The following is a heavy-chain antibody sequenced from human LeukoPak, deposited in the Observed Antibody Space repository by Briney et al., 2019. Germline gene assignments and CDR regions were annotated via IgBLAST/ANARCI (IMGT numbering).Heavy chain of an antibody. Sequence: GGSLRLSCAASGFTVSSNYMSWVRQAPGKGLEWVSVIYSGGSTYYADSVKGRFTISRDNSKNTLYLQMNSLRAEDTAVYYCAREAFCCGDCFWYFDLWGRGTLVTVSS. D-gene: IGHD2-21*02. V-gene: IGHV3-53*01. CDR2: IYSGGST. CDR3: AREAFCCGDCFWYFDL. CDR1: GFTVSSNY. J-gene: IGHJ2*01.